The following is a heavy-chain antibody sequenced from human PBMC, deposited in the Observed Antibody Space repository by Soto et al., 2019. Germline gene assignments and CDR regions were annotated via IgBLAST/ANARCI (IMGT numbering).Heavy chain of an antibody. CDR3: ARPGAAAGTGGGWDYYYGMDV. CDR2: IYYSGST. J-gene: IGHJ6*02. V-gene: IGHV4-39*01. Sequence: KTSETLSLTCTVSGGSISSSSYYWGWIRQPPGKGLEWIGSIYYSGSTYYNPSLKSRVTISVDTSKNQFSLKLSSVTAADTAVYYCARPGAAAGTGGGWDYYYGMDVWGQGTTVTVSS. D-gene: IGHD6-13*01. CDR1: GGSISSSSYY.